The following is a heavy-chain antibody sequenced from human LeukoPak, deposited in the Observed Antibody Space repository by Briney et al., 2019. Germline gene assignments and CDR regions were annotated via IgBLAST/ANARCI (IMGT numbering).Heavy chain of an antibody. CDR3: ARVKAGTTGIGDY. J-gene: IGHJ4*02. D-gene: IGHD1-7*01. Sequence: ASVKVSCKASGYTFTSYDINWVRQATGQGLEWMGWLNPNSGNTGYAQKFQGRVTMTRNTSISTAYMELSSLRSEDTAVYYCARVKAGTTGIGDYWGQGTLVTVSS. V-gene: IGHV1-8*01. CDR1: GYTFTSYD. CDR2: LNPNSGNT.